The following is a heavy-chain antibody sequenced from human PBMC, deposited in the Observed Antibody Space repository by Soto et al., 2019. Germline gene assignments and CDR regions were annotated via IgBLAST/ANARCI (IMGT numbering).Heavy chain of an antibody. CDR1: GFSLSATGVA. D-gene: IGHD4-17*01. V-gene: IGHV2-5*02. J-gene: IGHJ6*03. CDR3: GHTTRLRTVTRGVQYYYMDV. Sequence: QITLKESGPTLVKPTQTLALTCTFSGFSLSATGVAVGWIRQPPGKALEWLALFYWDDDKRYSPSLKSRLTIMKDTSKNQVVLIMTNMDPVDTATYYCGHTTRLRTVTRGVQYYYMDVWGKGTTVTVSS. CDR2: FYWDDDK.